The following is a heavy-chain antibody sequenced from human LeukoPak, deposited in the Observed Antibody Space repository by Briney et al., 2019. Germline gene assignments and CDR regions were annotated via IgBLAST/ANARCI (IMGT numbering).Heavy chain of an antibody. CDR3: ARGAHYVGFDY. CDR2: ISGYDGDI. J-gene: IGHJ4*02. CDR1: GYTFRSYG. V-gene: IGHV1-18*01. Sequence: ASVKVSCKASGYTFRSYGITWVRQAPGRGLEWMGWISGYDGDINYAQKLQGRVTMTTDTSTSTAYMELRSLRSDDTAVYYCARGAHYVGFDYWGQGTLVTVSS. D-gene: IGHD4-17*01.